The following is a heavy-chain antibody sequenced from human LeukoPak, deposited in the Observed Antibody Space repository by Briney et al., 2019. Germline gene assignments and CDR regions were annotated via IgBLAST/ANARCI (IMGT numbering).Heavy chain of an antibody. CDR1: GGSIGSNH. D-gene: IGHD6-6*01. J-gene: IGHJ4*02. V-gene: IGHV4-59*08. CDR3: ARLMRVAARPFDY. CDR2: IYDSGST. Sequence: PSETLSLTWIVSGGSIGSNHWSWIRQPPGKGLERMGHIYDSGSTNYNPSLKSRVTISVDTSKNQFSLKLSSVTAADTAVYYCARLMRVAARPFDYWGQGTLVTVSS.